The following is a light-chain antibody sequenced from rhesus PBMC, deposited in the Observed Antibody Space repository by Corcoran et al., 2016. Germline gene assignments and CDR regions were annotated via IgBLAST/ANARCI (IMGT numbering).Light chain of an antibody. CDR2: GVS. J-gene: IGLJ1*01. CDR3: CSYAGNYTYI. V-gene: IGLV2-32*01. Sequence: QAALTQPHSVSGSPGQSVTISCTGTSSAIGGYNYVSWYQQPPGTAPKLMIYGVSRRPSGVSDRFSGSKSGNTASLTISGLQAEDEADYYCCSYAGNYTYIFGVGTRLTVL. CDR1: SSAIGGYNY.